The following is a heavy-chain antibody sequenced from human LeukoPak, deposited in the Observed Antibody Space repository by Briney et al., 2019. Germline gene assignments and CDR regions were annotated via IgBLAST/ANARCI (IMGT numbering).Heavy chain of an antibody. J-gene: IGHJ4*02. CDR2: ISYDGSNK. D-gene: IGHD1-26*01. V-gene: IGHV3-30-3*01. CDR1: GFSFSGYN. Sequence: GGSLRLSCAASGFSFSGYNMNWVRQAPGKGLEWVAVISYDGSNKYYADSVKGRFTISRDNSKNTLYLQMNSLRAEDTAVYYCARDLASPADYWGQGTLVTVSS. CDR3: ARDLASPADY.